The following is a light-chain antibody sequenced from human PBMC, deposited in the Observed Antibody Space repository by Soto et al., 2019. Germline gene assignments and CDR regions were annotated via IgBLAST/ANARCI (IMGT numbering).Light chain of an antibody. CDR1: QSVLYSSNNNNY. CDR2: WAS. J-gene: IGKJ1*01. V-gene: IGKV4-1*01. Sequence: DIVMTQSPVSLPVSLGEMATINCKSSQSVLYSSNNNNYLAWYQQKPGQPPKLLIYWASTRESGVPDRVSGSGSETDFTLTISSLQAEDVAVYFCHQYYPAPWTFGQGTKVEIK. CDR3: HQYYPAPWT.